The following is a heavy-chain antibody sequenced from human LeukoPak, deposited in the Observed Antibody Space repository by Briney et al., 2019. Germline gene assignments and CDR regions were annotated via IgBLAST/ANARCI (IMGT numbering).Heavy chain of an antibody. D-gene: IGHD6-19*01. CDR3: AKATTGISMTMAGSVIGAYDI. CDR1: GFTFSNYV. Sequence: GGSLRLSCAASGFTFSNYVMTWVRQAPGKGLEWVSTITNSGGSTYYADSVKGRFTISRDNSRNTLYLQMNSLRAEDTAVYSCAKATTGISMTMAGSVIGAYDIWGQGTMVTVSS. V-gene: IGHV3-23*01. CDR2: ITNSGGST. J-gene: IGHJ3*02.